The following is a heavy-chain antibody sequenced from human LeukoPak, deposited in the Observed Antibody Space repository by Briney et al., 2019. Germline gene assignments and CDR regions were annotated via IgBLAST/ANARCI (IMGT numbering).Heavy chain of an antibody. CDR1: LGTFSSYA. Sequence: SVNVSCKASLGTFSSYAISWVRQAPGQGLEWMGGIIPIFGTANYAQKFQGRVTITADESTSTDYMEVSSLRSEDTAVYYCARDNSVGDSAWWFDPWGQGTLVTVSS. V-gene: IGHV1-69*13. CDR3: ARDNSVGDSAWWFDP. J-gene: IGHJ5*02. CDR2: IIPIFGTA. D-gene: IGHD5-12*01.